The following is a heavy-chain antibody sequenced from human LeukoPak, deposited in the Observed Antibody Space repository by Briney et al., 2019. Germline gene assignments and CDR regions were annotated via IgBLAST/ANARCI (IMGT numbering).Heavy chain of an antibody. D-gene: IGHD3-22*01. V-gene: IGHV3-30*03. CDR1: GFTVSSYG. CDR2: ISYDGSNK. CDR3: ASSWEYYYDSSGYFWAFDI. Sequence: GGSLRLSCAGSGFTVSSYGMHWVRQAPGKGLEWVAVISYDGSNKYYADSVKGRFTISRDNSKDTLYLQMNSLRAEDTAVYYCASSWEYYYDSSGYFWAFDIWGQGTMVTVSS. J-gene: IGHJ3*02.